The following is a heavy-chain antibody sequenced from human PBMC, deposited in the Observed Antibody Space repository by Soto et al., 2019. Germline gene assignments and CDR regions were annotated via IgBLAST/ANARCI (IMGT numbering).Heavy chain of an antibody. J-gene: IGHJ5*02. CDR2: IIPIFGTA. Sequence: ASVKVSCKASGGTFSSYAISWVRQAPGQGLEWMGGIIPIFGTANYAQKFQGRVTITADESTSTAYMELSSLRSEDTAVYYCARVFLAKDSWFDPWGQGTLVTVSS. CDR3: ARVFLAKDSWFDP. V-gene: IGHV1-69*13. D-gene: IGHD2-15*01. CDR1: GGTFSSYA.